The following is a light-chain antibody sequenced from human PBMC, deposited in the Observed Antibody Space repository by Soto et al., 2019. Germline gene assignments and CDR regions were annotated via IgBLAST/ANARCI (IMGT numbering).Light chain of an antibody. CDR3: SSYTSRSTLDYV. V-gene: IGLV2-14*01. CDR2: EVS. Sequence: QSVLTQPASVSGSPGQSITISCTGTSSDVGGYNYVSWYQQHPGKAPKLMIYEVSNLPSGVSNRFSGSKSGNTASLTISGLQAEDEADYYCSSYTSRSTLDYVFGSGTKLTVL. J-gene: IGLJ1*01. CDR1: SSDVGGYNY.